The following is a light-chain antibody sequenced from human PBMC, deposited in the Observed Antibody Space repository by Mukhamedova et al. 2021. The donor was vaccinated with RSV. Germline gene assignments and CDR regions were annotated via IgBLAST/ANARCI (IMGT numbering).Light chain of an antibody. V-gene: IGKV1-5*03. J-gene: IGKJ1*01. CDR1: QSISSW. CDR3: QQYNSYRT. Sequence: GDRVTITCRASQSISSWLAWYQQKPGKAPKLLIYKASSLESGVPSRFSGSGSGTEFTLTISSLQPDDFATYYCQQYNSYRTFGQG. CDR2: KAS.